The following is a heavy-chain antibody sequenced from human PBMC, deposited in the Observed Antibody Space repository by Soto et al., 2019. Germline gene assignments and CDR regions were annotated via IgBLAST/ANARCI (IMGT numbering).Heavy chain of an antibody. J-gene: IGHJ4*02. CDR3: ARAGVGATPNDY. CDR2: INAGNGNT. D-gene: IGHD1-26*01. V-gene: IGHV1-3*01. CDR1: GYTFTSYA. Sequence: ASVKVCCKSSGYTFTSYAMHWVRQAPGQRLEWMGWINAGNGNTKYSQKFQGRVTITRDTSASTAYMELSSLRSEDTAVYYCARAGVGATPNDYWGQGTLVTVSS.